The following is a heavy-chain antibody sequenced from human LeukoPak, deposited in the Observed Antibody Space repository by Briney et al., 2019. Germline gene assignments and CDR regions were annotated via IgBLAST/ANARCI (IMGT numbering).Heavy chain of an antibody. CDR3: ARVVGSAASRGSPGD. V-gene: IGHV4-34*01. CDR1: GGSFSGYY. CDR2: INHSGST. D-gene: IGHD6-25*01. Sequence: SETLSLTCAVYGGSFSGYYWSWIRQPPGKGLEWIGEINHSGSTNYNPSLKSRVTISVDTSKNQFSLKLSSVTAADTAVYYCARVVGSAASRGSPGDRGQGTLVTVSS. J-gene: IGHJ4*02.